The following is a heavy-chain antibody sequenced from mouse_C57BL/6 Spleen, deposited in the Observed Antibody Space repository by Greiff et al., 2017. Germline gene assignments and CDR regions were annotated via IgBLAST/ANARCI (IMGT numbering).Heavy chain of an antibody. J-gene: IGHJ4*01. CDR3: AREWLGVHAMDY. Sequence: EVKLVESEGGLVQPGSSMKLSCTASGFTFSDYYMAWVRQVPEKGLEWVANINYDGSSTYYLDSLKSRFIISRDNAKNILYLQMSSLKSEDTATYYCAREWLGVHAMDYWGQGTSVTVSS. CDR2: INYDGSST. D-gene: IGHD2-2*01. V-gene: IGHV5-16*01. CDR1: GFTFSDYY.